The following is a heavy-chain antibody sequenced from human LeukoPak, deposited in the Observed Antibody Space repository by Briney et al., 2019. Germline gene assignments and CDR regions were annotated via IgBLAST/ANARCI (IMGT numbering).Heavy chain of an antibody. V-gene: IGHV4-34*01. J-gene: IGHJ3*02. CDR1: GFTFGDYV. CDR2: INHSGST. CDR3: ARKRITFGGARRAFDI. D-gene: IGHD3-16*01. Sequence: GSLRLSCTASGFTFGDYVMSWIRQPPGKGLEWIGEINHSGSTNYNPSLKSRVTISVDTSKNQFSLKLSSVTAADTAVYYCARKRITFGGARRAFDIWGQGTMVTVSS.